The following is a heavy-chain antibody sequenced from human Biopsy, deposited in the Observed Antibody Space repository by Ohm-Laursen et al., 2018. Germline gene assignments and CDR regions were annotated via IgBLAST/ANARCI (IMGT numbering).Heavy chain of an antibody. CDR3: ARLYRLDDYWNDDPPDAFDV. J-gene: IGHJ3*01. V-gene: IGHV4-59*01. Sequence: SETLSLTCTVSGVSITAYYWSWIRQSPGKGLEWIGHISNRGSTNYNPSLRGRVTISVDTSKNQFSLKLSSVTAADTAVFFCARLYRLDDYWNDDPPDAFDVWGQGTRVTVSS. CDR2: ISNRGST. CDR1: GVSITAYY. D-gene: IGHD3-3*01.